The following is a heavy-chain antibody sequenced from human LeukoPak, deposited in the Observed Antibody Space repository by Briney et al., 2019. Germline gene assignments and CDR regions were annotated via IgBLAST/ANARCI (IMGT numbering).Heavy chain of an antibody. J-gene: IGHJ4*02. CDR2: ISAYNGNT. V-gene: IGHV1-18*01. CDR3: ARDGMDDSSRSIFDY. D-gene: IGHD1-14*01. CDR1: GYTFTSYG. Sequence: ASVKVSCKASGYTFTSYGISWVRQAPGQGLEWMGWISAYNGNTNYAQKLQGRVTMTTDTSTSTAYMELRSLRSDHTAVYYCARDGMDDSSRSIFDYWGQGTLVTVSS.